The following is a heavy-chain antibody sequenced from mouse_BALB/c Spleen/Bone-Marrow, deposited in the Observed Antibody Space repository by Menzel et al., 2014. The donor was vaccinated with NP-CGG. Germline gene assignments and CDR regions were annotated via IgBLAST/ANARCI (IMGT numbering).Heavy chain of an antibody. D-gene: IGHD2-4*01. J-gene: IGHJ4*01. CDR3: ARKGAMITHYYAMDY. V-gene: IGHV5-17*02. CDR2: ISNGSSTI. Sequence: EVQGVESGGGLVQPGGSRKLSCAASGFTFSSFGMHWVRQAPEKGLEWVAYISNGSSTIYYADTVKGRFTITRDNPKNTLFLQMTSLRSEDTAMYYGARKGAMITHYYAMDYWGQGTSVTVSS. CDR1: GFTFSSFG.